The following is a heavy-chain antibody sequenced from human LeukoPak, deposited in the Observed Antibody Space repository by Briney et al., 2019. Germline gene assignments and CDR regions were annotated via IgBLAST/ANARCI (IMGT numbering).Heavy chain of an antibody. Sequence: PGGSLRLSCAASGFSFRSYGMHWVRQAPGKGLEWVACVRYDGGNEYHADSVKGRFTISRDNSKNTLYLQMNSLRAEDTAVYYCARVLDITGTIFDAFDIWGQGTMVTVSS. J-gene: IGHJ3*02. CDR2: VRYDGGNE. V-gene: IGHV3-30*02. D-gene: IGHD1-20*01. CDR3: ARVLDITGTIFDAFDI. CDR1: GFSFRSYG.